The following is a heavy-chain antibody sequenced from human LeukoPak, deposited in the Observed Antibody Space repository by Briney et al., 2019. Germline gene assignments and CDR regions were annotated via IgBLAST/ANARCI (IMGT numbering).Heavy chain of an antibody. D-gene: IGHD3/OR15-3a*01. Sequence: GGSLRLSCAASGLIFSSYSMNWVRQAPGKGLEWVSSITSGSSYIYYADSVKGRFTISRDNAKNSLYLQMNSLRAEDTAVYYCAKPSPFGPSGPFDIWGRGTMVTVSS. CDR2: ITSGSSYI. CDR3: AKPSPFGPSGPFDI. J-gene: IGHJ3*02. CDR1: GLIFSSYS. V-gene: IGHV3-21*01.